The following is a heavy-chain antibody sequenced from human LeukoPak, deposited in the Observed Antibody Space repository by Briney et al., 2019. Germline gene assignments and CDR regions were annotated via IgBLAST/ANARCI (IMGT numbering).Heavy chain of an antibody. CDR1: GFTFNNYA. V-gene: IGHV3-23*01. D-gene: IGHD6-13*01. Sequence: PGGSLRLSCAASGFTFNNYAMTWVRQAPGKGLEWVSSISASGGNTYYSDYVKGRFTISRDNSKNTLYLQMNSLRVEDTAVYYCANDWPSEWQQLPDYDAVDIWGQGMMVTVSS. J-gene: IGHJ3*02. CDR3: ANDWPSEWQQLPDYDAVDI. CDR2: ISASGGNT.